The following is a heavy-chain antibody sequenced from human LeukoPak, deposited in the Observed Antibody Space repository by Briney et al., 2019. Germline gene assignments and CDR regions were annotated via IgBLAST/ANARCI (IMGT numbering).Heavy chain of an antibody. CDR3: ARFPGEQQLS. D-gene: IGHD6-13*01. CDR2: IYYSGST. Sequence: SETLSLTCTVSGGSISSYYRSWIRQPPGKGLEWIGYIYYSGSTNYNPSLKSRVTISVDTSKNQFSLKLSSVTAADTAVYYCARFPGEQQLSWGQGTLVTVSS. CDR1: GGSISSYY. V-gene: IGHV4-59*01. J-gene: IGHJ4*02.